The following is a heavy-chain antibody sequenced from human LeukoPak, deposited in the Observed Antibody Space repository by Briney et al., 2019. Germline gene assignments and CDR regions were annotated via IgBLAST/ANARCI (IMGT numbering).Heavy chain of an antibody. CDR1: GFTFSSYE. Sequence: GGSLRLSCAASGFTFSSYEMNWVRQAPGKGLEWVSYISSSGSTIYYADSVKGRFTISRDNAKNSLYLQMNSLRAEDAAVYYCARDSSMLRGPLVIYYFDFWGQGTLVTVSS. CDR3: ARDSSMLRGPLVIYYFDF. CDR2: ISSSGSTI. D-gene: IGHD3-10*01. J-gene: IGHJ4*02. V-gene: IGHV3-48*03.